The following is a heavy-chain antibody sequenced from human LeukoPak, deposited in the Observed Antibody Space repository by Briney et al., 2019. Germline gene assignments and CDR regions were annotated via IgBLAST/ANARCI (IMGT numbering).Heavy chain of an antibody. CDR1: GFTFSGYA. CDR2: ISGSGGST. V-gene: IGHV3-23*01. CDR3: ATPSYGMDV. J-gene: IGHJ6*01. Sequence: PGGSLRLSCAASGFTFSGYAMTWVRQAPGKGLEWVSAISGSGGSTYYADSVKGRFTISRDNSKNTLYLQMNSLRAEDTAVYYFATPSYGMDVWGQATTVTVSS.